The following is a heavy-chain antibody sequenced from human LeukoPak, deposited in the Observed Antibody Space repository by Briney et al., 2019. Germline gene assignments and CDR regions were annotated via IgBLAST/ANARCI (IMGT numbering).Heavy chain of an antibody. CDR1: GYLFTNYG. CDR2: ISAYNGNT. J-gene: IGHJ6*03. V-gene: IGHV1-18*01. CDR3: ARGLIAMVRGVIIPYYYMDV. Sequence: ASVKVSCKASGYLFTNYGISWVRPAPGQGLEWMGWISAYNGNTNYVQKFQGRVTMSTDTSTSTAYMELRSLRSDDTAVYYCARGLIAMVRGVIIPYYYMDVWGKGTTVTISS. D-gene: IGHD3-10*01.